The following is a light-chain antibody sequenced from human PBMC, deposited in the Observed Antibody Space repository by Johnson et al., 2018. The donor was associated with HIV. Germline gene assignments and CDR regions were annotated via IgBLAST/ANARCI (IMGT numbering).Light chain of an antibody. CDR3: GTWHTSLRCGGV. J-gene: IGLJ1*01. CDR1: SSNIGNNY. V-gene: IGLV1-51*01. CDR2: DNN. Sequence: HSVLTQPPSVSAAPGQKVTISCSGSSSNIGNNYVSWYQQLPGTAPKLLIYDNNERPSGIPDRFSASKSGTSATLGITGLQTGDEGEYYCGTWHTSLRCGGVVGTGTTVTVL.